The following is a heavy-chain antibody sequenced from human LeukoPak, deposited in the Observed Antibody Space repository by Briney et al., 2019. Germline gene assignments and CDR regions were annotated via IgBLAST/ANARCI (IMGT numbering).Heavy chain of an antibody. CDR3: AREEHSGGAFDI. CDR2: ISTSSSYI. J-gene: IGHJ3*02. V-gene: IGHV3-21*01. CDR1: GFKFSTYS. Sequence: GGSLRLSCAASGFKFSTYSMNWVRQAPGKGLEWVSSISTSSSYIYYADSVKGRFTISRDNAKNSLYLQMNSLRAEGTAVYYCAREEHSGGAFDIWGQGTMVTVSS. D-gene: IGHD2-15*01.